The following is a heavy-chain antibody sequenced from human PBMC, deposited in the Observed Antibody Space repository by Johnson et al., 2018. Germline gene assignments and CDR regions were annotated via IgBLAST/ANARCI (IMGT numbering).Heavy chain of an antibody. Sequence: VQLVESGGGVVQPGRSLRLSCAASGFTFSSYGMHWVRPAPGKGLEWVAVIWYDGSNKYYADSVKGRFTISRDNSKNTLYLQMTSLRPEDTAVYYCATQHIVGVTAIDYWGQGILVTVSS. V-gene: IGHV3-33*01. CDR2: IWYDGSNK. D-gene: IGHD2-21*02. CDR1: GFTFSSYG. J-gene: IGHJ4*02. CDR3: ATQHIVGVTAIDY.